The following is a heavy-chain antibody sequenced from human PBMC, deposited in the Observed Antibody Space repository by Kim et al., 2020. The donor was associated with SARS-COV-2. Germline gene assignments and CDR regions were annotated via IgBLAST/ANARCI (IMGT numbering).Heavy chain of an antibody. V-gene: IGHV4-59*08. D-gene: IGHD1-26*01. J-gene: IGHJ4*02. CDR3: ARLGYSGSYHFDY. Sequence: SNPPLKSRVTISVDTSKNQFSLKLSSVTAADTAVYYCARLGYSGSYHFDYWGQGTLVTVSS.